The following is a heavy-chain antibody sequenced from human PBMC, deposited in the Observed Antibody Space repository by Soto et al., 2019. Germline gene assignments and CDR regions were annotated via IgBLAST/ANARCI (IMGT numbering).Heavy chain of an antibody. CDR1: GFSFSNFT. V-gene: IGHV3-21*01. CDR3: ARETGSYSWTDGLMDV. CDR2: IDTGTTFM. D-gene: IGHD1-20*01. J-gene: IGHJ6*02. Sequence: EVQLVESGGGLVKPGGSLRLSCAASGFSFSNFTMNWVRQAPRKGLEWVSSIDTGTTFMFYADSVTGRFTISRDNPKKPVDLQMNSLRAEDTAVYYCARETGSYSWTDGLMDVWGQGTTVTVSS.